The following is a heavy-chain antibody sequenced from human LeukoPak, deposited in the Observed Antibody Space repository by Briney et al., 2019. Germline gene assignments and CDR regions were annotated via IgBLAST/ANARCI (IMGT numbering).Heavy chain of an antibody. CDR3: ARLHRRNPGPDY. CDR1: GFTFSNAW. V-gene: IGHV4-4*02. Sequence: GSLRLSCAASGFTFSNAWMSWVRQAPGKGLEWIGVVFDSGSTDYNPSLKSRVTISVDTSKNQFSLKLSSMTAADTAIYYCARLHRRNPGPDYWGQGTRVTVSS. CDR2: VFDSGST. D-gene: IGHD1-14*01. J-gene: IGHJ4*02.